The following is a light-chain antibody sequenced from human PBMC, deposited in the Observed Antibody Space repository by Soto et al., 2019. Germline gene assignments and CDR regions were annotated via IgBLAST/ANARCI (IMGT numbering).Light chain of an antibody. CDR2: EVN. J-gene: IGLJ1*01. V-gene: IGLV2-23*02. CDR3: SSYAGSNNYV. Sequence: QSVLTQPASVSGSPGQSITISCTGTISDVGSHNLVSWYQQHPDKAPKLIIYEVNERPSGVSSRFSGSKSGNTASLTVSGLQAEDEADYYCSSYAGSNNYVFGTGTKVTVL. CDR1: ISDVGSHNL.